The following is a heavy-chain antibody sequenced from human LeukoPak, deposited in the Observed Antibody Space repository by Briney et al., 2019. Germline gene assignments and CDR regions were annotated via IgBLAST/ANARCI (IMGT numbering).Heavy chain of an antibody. D-gene: IGHD2/OR15-2a*01. J-gene: IGHJ4*02. V-gene: IGHV3-53*01. CDR1: GFTVSSNY. Sequence: PGGSLRLSCAASGFTVSSNYMSWVRQAPGKGLEWVSVIYSGGSTYYADSVNGRFTISRDNTKNTLYLQMNSLRAEDTAVYYCARSAERNIHNFDYWGQGTLVTVSS. CDR2: IYSGGST. CDR3: ARSAERNIHNFDY.